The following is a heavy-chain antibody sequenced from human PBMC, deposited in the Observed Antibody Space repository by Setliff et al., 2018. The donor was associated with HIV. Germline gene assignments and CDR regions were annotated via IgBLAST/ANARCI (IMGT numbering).Heavy chain of an antibody. Sequence: SETLSLTCTVSGGSISNYYWSWIRQSPEKGLEWIGYIHYSGSTNYNPSLKSRVTISLDTSKNQFSLKLSSVTAADTAIYYCARLRDMEWELIGLDYWGRGTLVTV. CDR2: IHYSGST. CDR1: GGSISNYY. D-gene: IGHD1-26*01. V-gene: IGHV4-59*01. CDR3: ARLRDMEWELIGLDY. J-gene: IGHJ4*02.